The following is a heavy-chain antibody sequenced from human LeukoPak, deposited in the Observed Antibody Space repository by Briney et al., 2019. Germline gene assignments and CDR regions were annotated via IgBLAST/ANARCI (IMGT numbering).Heavy chain of an antibody. CDR3: AREDIAARPFDY. CDR1: GGSISSSSYY. D-gene: IGHD6-6*01. V-gene: IGHV4-39*07. Sequence: SETLSLICTVSGGSISSSSYYWGWIRQPPGKGLERIGSIYYSGSTYYNPSLKSRVTISVDTSKNQFSLKLSSVTAADTAVYYCAREDIAARPFDYWGPGTLVTVSS. CDR2: IYYSGST. J-gene: IGHJ4*02.